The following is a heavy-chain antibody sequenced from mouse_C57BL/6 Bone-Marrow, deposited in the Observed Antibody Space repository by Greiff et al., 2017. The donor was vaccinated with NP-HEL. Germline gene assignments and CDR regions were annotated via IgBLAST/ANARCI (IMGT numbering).Heavy chain of an antibody. V-gene: IGHV1-82*01. Sequence: QVQLQQSGPELVKPGASVKISCKASGYAFSSSWMNWVKQRPGKGLEWIGRIYPGDGDTNYNGKFKGKATLTADKSSSTAYMQLSSLTSEDSAVYFCAQLPPPFAYWGQGTLVTVSA. J-gene: IGHJ3*01. D-gene: IGHD4-1*02. CDR2: IYPGDGDT. CDR1: GYAFSSSW. CDR3: AQLPPPFAY.